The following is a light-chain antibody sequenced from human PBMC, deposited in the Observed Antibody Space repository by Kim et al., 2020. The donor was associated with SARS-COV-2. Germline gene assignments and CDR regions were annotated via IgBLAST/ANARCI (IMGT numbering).Light chain of an antibody. CDR3: NSPFITDNLV. CDR2: GKH. CDR1: SLRRYY. J-gene: IGLJ2*01. V-gene: IGLV3-19*01. Sequence: SSELTQDPAVSVALGQTVRITCQGASLRRYYATWYQQKPGQAPILVVYGKHNRPSGIPDRFSGSSSGNTASFTITGTQAADQASSYCNSPFITDNLVFGG.